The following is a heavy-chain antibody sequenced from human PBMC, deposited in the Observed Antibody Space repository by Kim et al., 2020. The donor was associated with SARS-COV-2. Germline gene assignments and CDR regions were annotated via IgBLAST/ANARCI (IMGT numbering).Heavy chain of an antibody. Sequence: ASVKDSCKASGYTFTSYAMHWVRQAPGQRLEWMGWINAGNGNTKYSQKFQGRVTITRDTSASTAYMELSSLRSEDTAVYYCARAMPLFGGHYGMDVWGQGTTVTVSS. D-gene: IGHD3-16*01. CDR1: GYTFTSYA. CDR2: INAGNGNT. V-gene: IGHV1-3*01. CDR3: ARAMPLFGGHYGMDV. J-gene: IGHJ6*02.